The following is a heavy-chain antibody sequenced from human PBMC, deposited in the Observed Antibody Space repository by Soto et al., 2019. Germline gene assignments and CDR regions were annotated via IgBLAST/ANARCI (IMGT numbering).Heavy chain of an antibody. Sequence: QVHLQESGPGLVTPSGTLSLTCIVSGASISGPSGWKWVRQYPGKGLEWIGAVHRSGNSNYNPSLRSRVSVSLDNSKNQCYMNLNSVTAADTATYYCARVRQGCSANRCYFDPWGQGAQVTISS. CDR1: GASISGPSG. CDR2: VHRSGNS. CDR3: ARVRQGCSANRCYFDP. V-gene: IGHV4-4*02. J-gene: IGHJ5*01. D-gene: IGHD2-15*01.